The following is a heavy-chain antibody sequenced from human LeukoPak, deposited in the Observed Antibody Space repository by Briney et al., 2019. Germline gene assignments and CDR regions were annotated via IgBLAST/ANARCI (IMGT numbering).Heavy chain of an antibody. Sequence: PGGSLRLSCAASRFTFSSYAMSWVRQAPGKGLEWVSAISGSGGSTYYADSVKGRFTISRDNSKNTLYLQMNSLRAEDTAVYYCARVGSGIVGASFDYWGQGTLVTVSS. V-gene: IGHV3-23*01. CDR1: RFTFSSYA. J-gene: IGHJ4*02. CDR2: ISGSGGST. CDR3: ARVGSGIVGASFDY. D-gene: IGHD3-22*01.